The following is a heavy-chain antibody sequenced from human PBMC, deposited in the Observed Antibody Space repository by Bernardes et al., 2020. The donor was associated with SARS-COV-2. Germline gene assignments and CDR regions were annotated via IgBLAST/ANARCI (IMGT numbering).Heavy chain of an antibody. CDR1: GFTFRFYN. CDR3: VRTLGLVRFDY. Sequence: GGSLRLSRAASGFTFRFYNMNWVRQAPGKGLEWVSYISNSGTIYYGDALRGRVTISRDNAKNSLYLQMNNLRVEDTAIYYCVRTLGLVRFDYWGQGALVTVSS. J-gene: IGHJ4*02. CDR2: ISNSGTI. D-gene: IGHD6-6*01. V-gene: IGHV3-21*05.